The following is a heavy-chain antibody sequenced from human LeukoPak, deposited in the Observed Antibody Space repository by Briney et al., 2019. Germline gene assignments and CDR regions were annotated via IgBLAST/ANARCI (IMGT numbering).Heavy chain of an antibody. CDR3: AREHKDYDGDGYYYGY. CDR1: EGSISNYY. J-gene: IGHJ4*02. D-gene: IGHD3-22*01. Sequence: SETLSLTCTVSEGSISNYYWSWIPQPAGKGLEWIGRIYAGGNTDHNPSLKSRVTMSVDSSKNQFSLRLSSVTAADTAVYYCAREHKDYDGDGYYYGYWGQGTLVTVSS. V-gene: IGHV4-4*07. CDR2: IYAGGNT.